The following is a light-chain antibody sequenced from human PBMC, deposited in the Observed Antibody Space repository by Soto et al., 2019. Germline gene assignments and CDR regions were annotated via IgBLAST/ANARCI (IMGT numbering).Light chain of an antibody. CDR3: QHRSTWPRT. V-gene: IGKV3-11*01. CDR2: DAS. Sequence: EIVLTQSPATLSLSPGEGATLSCRASQSVTSSLVWYQQKPGQAPRLLIYDASNRATGIPARFSGSGSGTDFTLTISSLEPEDSAVYYCQHRSTWPRTFGGGTKVDIK. J-gene: IGKJ4*01. CDR1: QSVTSS.